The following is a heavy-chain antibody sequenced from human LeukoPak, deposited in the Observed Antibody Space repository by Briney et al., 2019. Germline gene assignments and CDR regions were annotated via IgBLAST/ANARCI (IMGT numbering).Heavy chain of an antibody. CDR3: AREARYYDSSGYYYPDY. CDR1: GFTVSSNY. D-gene: IGHD3-22*01. V-gene: IGHV3-53*01. CDR2: IYSGGST. J-gene: IGHJ4*02. Sequence: GGSLRLSCAASGFTVSSNYMSWVRQAPGKGLEWVSVIYSGGSTYYADSVKGRFTISRDNSKNTLYPQMNSLRAEDTAVYYCAREARYYDSSGYYYPDYCGQGTLVTVSS.